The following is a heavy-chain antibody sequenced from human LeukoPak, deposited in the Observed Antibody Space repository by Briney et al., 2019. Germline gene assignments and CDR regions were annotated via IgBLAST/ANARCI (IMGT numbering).Heavy chain of an antibody. D-gene: IGHD6-19*01. V-gene: IGHV3-21*01. Sequence: PGGSLRLSRAASGFTFSSYSMNWVRQAPGKGLEWVSSISSSSSYIYYADSVKGRFTISRDNAKNSLYLQMNSLRAEDTAVYYCARDGLYSSGWYEGDAFDIWGQGTMVTVSS. J-gene: IGHJ3*02. CDR3: ARDGLYSSGWYEGDAFDI. CDR1: GFTFSSYS. CDR2: ISSSSSYI.